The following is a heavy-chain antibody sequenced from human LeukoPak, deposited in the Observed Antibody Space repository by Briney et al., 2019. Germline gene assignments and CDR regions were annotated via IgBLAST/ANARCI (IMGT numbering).Heavy chain of an antibody. CDR2: INARGDT. CDR3: ARGQVPAARGYNWFDP. Sequence: SETLSLTCAVYGWSFNDYYWNWIRQPPGKGLEWIGEINARGDTNFNPSLKSRATISVDTSKSQFSLRLTSMIAADTAVYYCARGQVPAARGYNWFDPWGRGTLVTVSS. J-gene: IGHJ5*02. CDR1: GWSFNDYY. V-gene: IGHV4-34*01. D-gene: IGHD2-2*01.